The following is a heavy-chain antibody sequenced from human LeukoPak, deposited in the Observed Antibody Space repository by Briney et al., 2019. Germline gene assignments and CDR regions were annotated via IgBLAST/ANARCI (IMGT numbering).Heavy chain of an antibody. D-gene: IGHD1-1*01. CDR1: GGSISSYY. V-gene: IGHV4-4*07. Sequence: SETLSLTCTVSGGSISSYYWNWIRQPAGKGLEWIGRICTSGSTNYNPSLKSRVTMSVDMSKNQFSLKVSSVTAADTAVYYCASPGDTPTDAFEIWGQGTMVTVSS. J-gene: IGHJ3*02. CDR2: ICTSGST. CDR3: ASPGDTPTDAFEI.